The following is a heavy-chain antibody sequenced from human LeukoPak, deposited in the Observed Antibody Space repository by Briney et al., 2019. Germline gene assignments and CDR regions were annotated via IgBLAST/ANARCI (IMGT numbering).Heavy chain of an antibody. CDR1: GFTFSSYA. CDR3: AKEVVPYYDILTGYYNYYYGMDV. Sequence: HPGGSLRLSCAASGFTFSSYAMSWVRQAPGKGLEWVSAISGSGGSTYYADSVKGRFTISRDNSKNTLYLQMNSLRAEDTAVYYCAKEVVPYYDILTGYYNYYYGMDVWGQGTTVTVSS. V-gene: IGHV3-23*01. CDR2: ISGSGGST. D-gene: IGHD3-9*01. J-gene: IGHJ6*02.